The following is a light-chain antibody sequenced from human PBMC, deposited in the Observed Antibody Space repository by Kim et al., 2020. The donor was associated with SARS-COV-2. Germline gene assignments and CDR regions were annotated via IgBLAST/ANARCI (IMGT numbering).Light chain of an antibody. V-gene: IGLV6-57*01. Sequence: KTVTIYGTRTGGSITSNYVQGYQQHQARSPTTVIYEDSQRPSGVPDRCSGSIDSSSNAASLTISGLKTEDEADYYCQSYDSSRSVVFGGGTKLTVL. CDR1: GGSITSNY. J-gene: IGLJ2*01. CDR2: EDS. CDR3: QSYDSSRSVV.